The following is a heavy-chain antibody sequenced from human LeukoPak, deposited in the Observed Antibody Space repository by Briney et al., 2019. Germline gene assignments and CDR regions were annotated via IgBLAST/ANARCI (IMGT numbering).Heavy chain of an antibody. Sequence: SETLSLTCTVSGGSISSYYWSWIRQPPGKGLEWIGFIYYSGSSNYNPSLKTRVTISVDTSKNQFSLKLSSVTAADTAVYYCARDSSQLVQRYFDYWGQGTLVTVSS. CDR1: GGSISSYY. CDR2: IYYSGSS. CDR3: ARDSSQLVQRYFDY. V-gene: IGHV4-59*01. D-gene: IGHD6-13*01. J-gene: IGHJ4*02.